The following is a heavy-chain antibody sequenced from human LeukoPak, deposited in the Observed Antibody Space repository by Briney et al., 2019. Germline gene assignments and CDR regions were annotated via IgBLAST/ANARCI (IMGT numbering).Heavy chain of an antibody. CDR2: INHSGST. CDR1: GGSFSGYY. D-gene: IGHD4-11*01. J-gene: IGHJ4*02. CDR3: GKDRGHPYSNYLLDY. Sequence: PSETLSLTCAVYGGSFSGYYWSWIRQPPGKGLEWIGEINHSGSTNYNPSLKSRVTISVDTSKNQFSLKLSSVTAADTAVYYCGKDRGHPYSNYLLDYWGQGTLVTVSS. V-gene: IGHV4-34*01.